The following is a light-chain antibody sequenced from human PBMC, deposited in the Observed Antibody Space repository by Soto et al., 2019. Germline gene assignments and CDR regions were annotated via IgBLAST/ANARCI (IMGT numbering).Light chain of an antibody. CDR1: QSISSY. CDR3: QQSYSTPRT. V-gene: IGKV1-39*01. J-gene: IGKJ1*01. Sequence: DIPLTQSPSSLSASVGARVTITCRASQSISSYLNWYQQKPGKAPKLLIYAASSLQSGVPSRFRGSGSGTDFTLTISSLQPEDFATYYCQQSYSTPRTFGQGTKVESK. CDR2: AAS.